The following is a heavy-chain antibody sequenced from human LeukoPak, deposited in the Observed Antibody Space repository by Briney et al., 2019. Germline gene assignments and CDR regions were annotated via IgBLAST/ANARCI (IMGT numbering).Heavy chain of an antibody. V-gene: IGHV3-74*01. D-gene: IGHD5-18*01. CDR3: ARDQYSYAHAAH. CDR2: INSDGSDT. Sequence: GGSLRLSCAASGFTFSSYWMYWVRQAPGKGLVWVSRINSDGSDTSYADSVQGRFTISRDNAKNTLYLQMNSLRAEDTAVYYCARDQYSYAHAAHWGQGTLVTVSS. J-gene: IGHJ4*02. CDR1: GFTFSSYW.